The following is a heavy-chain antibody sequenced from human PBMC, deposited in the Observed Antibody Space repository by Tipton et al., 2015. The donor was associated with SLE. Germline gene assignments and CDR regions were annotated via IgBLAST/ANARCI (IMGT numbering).Heavy chain of an antibody. CDR3: AEGRWLNY. CDR1: GGSISSGGYS. V-gene: IGHV4-30-2*01. D-gene: IGHD6-19*01. J-gene: IGHJ4*02. Sequence: TLSLTCAVSGGSISSGGYSWSWIRQPPGKGLEWIGYIYHSGSTYYNPSLKSRVTISVDTSKNQFSLKLGSVTAADTAVYYCAEGRWLNYWGQGTLVTVSS. CDR2: IYHSGST.